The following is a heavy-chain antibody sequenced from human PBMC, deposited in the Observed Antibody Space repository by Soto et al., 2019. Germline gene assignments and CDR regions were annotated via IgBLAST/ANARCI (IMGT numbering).Heavy chain of an antibody. J-gene: IGHJ4*02. CDR3: ASPETYSSSYNDY. CDR2: INHSGST. CDR1: GGSLSGYY. D-gene: IGHD6-6*01. V-gene: IGHV4-34*01. Sequence: SETLSLTCAVYGGSLSGYYWSWIRQPPGKGLEWIGEINHSGSTNYNPSLKSRVTISVDTSKNQFSLKLSSVTAADTAVYYCASPETYSSSYNDYWGQGTLVTVSS.